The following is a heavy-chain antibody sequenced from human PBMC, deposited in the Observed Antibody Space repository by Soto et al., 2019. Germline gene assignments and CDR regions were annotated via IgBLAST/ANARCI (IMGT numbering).Heavy chain of an antibody. CDR3: GRVRAETVFKGMAV. J-gene: IGHJ6*02. Sequence: GGSLRLSCAASGCTFSSYWMSWVRQAPGKGLEWVANINQDGSETYYVDSVKGRFTISRDNTKNSLYLQMNSLRAEDTAVYYWGRVRAETVFKGMAVWAQGTTVTVSS. CDR1: GCTFSSYW. CDR2: INQDGSET. D-gene: IGHD1-1*01. V-gene: IGHV3-7*01.